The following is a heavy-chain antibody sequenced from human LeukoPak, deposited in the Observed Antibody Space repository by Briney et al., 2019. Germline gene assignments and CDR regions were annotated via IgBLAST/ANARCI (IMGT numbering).Heavy chain of an antibody. Sequence: PGGSLRLSCAASGFTFSNYWMSWDRQAPGKGLEWVANIKQDGSEKYYVDSVKGRFTISRDNAKNSLYLQMNSLRAEDTAVYYCARRYFDYWGQGTLVTVSS. CDR2: IKQDGSEK. J-gene: IGHJ4*02. D-gene: IGHD1-14*01. V-gene: IGHV3-7*01. CDR3: ARRYFDY. CDR1: GFTFSNYW.